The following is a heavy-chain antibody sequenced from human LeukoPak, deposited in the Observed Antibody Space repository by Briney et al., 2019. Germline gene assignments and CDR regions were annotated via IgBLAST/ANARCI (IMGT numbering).Heavy chain of an antibody. D-gene: IGHD3-16*02. CDR1: GFTLSSLA. J-gene: IGHJ4*02. Sequence: GGSLRLSCAASGFTLSSLAMHWVRQAPGKGLEWVSSSATRSGTKYYADSVMGRFTISRDSAMNSVSLQINSLRAEDTAVYYCLLQMTYGELSDPDFRGQGTLVTVSS. CDR3: LLQMTYGELSDPDF. V-gene: IGHV3-21*01. CDR2: SATRSGTK.